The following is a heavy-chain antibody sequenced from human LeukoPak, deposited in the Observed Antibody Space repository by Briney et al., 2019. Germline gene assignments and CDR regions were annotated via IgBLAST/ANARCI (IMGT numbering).Heavy chain of an antibody. J-gene: IGHJ4*02. V-gene: IGHV3-11*06. CDR2: ISSSSSYT. CDR3: ARGGFRYHY. CDR1: GFTFSDYY. D-gene: IGHD5-18*01. Sequence: GGSLRLSCAASGFTFSDYYMSWIRQAPGKGLEWVSYISSSSSYTNYADSVKGRFTISRDNAKNSPYLQFHSLRAEDTAVYYCARGGFRYHYWGQGTLVTVSA.